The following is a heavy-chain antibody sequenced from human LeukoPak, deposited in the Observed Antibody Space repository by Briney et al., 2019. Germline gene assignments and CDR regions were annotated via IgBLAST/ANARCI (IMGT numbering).Heavy chain of an antibody. V-gene: IGHV3-23*01. CDR1: GFTFSPYA. CDR2: IGHGGIHT. J-gene: IGHJ3*02. D-gene: IGHD6-13*01. Sequence: GGSLRLSCAASGFTFSPYAMSWVRQAPGKGLEWVSGIGHGGIHTYYADSVKGRFTVSRDDSKSTLFLQMSSLRADDTAVYHCASWGIAGAFDIWGQGTMVTVSS. CDR3: ASWGIAGAFDI.